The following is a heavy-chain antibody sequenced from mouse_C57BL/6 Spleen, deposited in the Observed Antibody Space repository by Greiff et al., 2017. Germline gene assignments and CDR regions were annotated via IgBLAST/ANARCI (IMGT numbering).Heavy chain of an antibody. V-gene: IGHV2-6-1*01. J-gene: IGHJ4*01. CDR3: ARQSYDGYYPYYAMDY. D-gene: IGHD2-3*01. Sequence: VKLVESGPGLVAPSQSLSITCTVSGFSLTSYGVHWVRQPPGKGLGWLVVIWSDGSTTYNSALKSRLSISKDNSKSQVFLKMNSLQTDDTAMYYCARQSYDGYYPYYAMDYWGQGTSVTVSS. CDR2: IWSDGST. CDR1: GFSLTSYG.